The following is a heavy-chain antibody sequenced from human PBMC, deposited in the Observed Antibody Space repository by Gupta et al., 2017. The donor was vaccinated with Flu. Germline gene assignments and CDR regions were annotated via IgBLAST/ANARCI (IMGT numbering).Heavy chain of an antibody. D-gene: IGHD3-22*01. V-gene: IGHV3-23*01. CDR1: GFTFSSSA. CDR3: AKDATYYYDSSGYYYFDY. Sequence: EVQLLESGGGLVQPGGSLRLSCAASGFTFSSSAMSWVRQAPGKGLEWVSAISGSGGSTYYADSVKGRFTISRDNSKNTLYLQMNSLRAEDTAVYYCAKDATYYYDSSGYYYFDYWGQGTLVTVSS. CDR2: ISGSGGST. J-gene: IGHJ4*02.